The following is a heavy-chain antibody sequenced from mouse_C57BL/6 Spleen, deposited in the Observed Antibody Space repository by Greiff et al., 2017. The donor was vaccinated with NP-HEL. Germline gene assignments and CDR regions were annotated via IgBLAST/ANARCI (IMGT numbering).Heavy chain of an antibody. CDR3: ARDRGYGSTQFAY. Sequence: EVKLMESGGGLVKPGGSLKLSCAASGFTFSSYAMSWVRQTPEKRLEWVATISDGGSYTYYPDNVKGRFTISRDNAKNNLYLQMSHLKSEDTAMYYCARDRGYGSTQFAYWGQGTLVTVSA. CDR1: GFTFSSYA. V-gene: IGHV5-4*01. D-gene: IGHD1-1*01. CDR2: ISDGGSYT. J-gene: IGHJ3*01.